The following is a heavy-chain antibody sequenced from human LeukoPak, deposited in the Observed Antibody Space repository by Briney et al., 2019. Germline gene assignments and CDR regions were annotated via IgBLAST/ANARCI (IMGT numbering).Heavy chain of an antibody. J-gene: IGHJ5*02. V-gene: IGHV1-2*02. D-gene: IGHD6-19*01. Sequence: ASVEVSCKASGYTFTGYYMHWVRQAPGQGLEWMGWINPNSGGTNYAQKFQGRVTMTRDTSISTAYMELSRLRSDDTAVYYCARDSIAVAGTSLGWFGPWGQGTLVTVS. CDR2: INPNSGGT. CDR1: GYTFTGYY. CDR3: ARDSIAVAGTSLGWFGP.